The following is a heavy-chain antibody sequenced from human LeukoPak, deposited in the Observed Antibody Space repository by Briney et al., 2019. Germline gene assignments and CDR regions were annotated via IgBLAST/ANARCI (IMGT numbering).Heavy chain of an antibody. CDR3: ARVGYCSSTSCYTGYYYMDV. Sequence: SETLSLTCTVSGGSVSGTSFYGSWIRQPPGQGLEWIGYIYYSGSTTYSPSLKSRVTISVDTSKNQFSLKLSSVTAADTAVYYCARVGYCSSTSCYTGYYYMDVWGKGTTVTVSS. CDR2: IYYSGST. D-gene: IGHD2-2*02. CDR1: GGSVSGTSFY. J-gene: IGHJ6*03. V-gene: IGHV4-61*01.